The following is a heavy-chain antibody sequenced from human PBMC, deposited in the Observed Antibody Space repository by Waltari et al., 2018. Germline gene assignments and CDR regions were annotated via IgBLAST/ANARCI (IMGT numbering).Heavy chain of an antibody. CDR2: MNPNSGDT. J-gene: IGHJ3*02. CDR1: GYTFITYD. V-gene: IGHV1-8*02. Sequence: VQLVQAGAEVKNPGASVKVSCKACGYTFITYDINRVRQAAGQGLEWLGWMNPNSGDTGYAQKFQGRVSLTRDTSVSTAYMELSSLRPEDTAVYYCARWQKETDAFDIWGQGTVVTVSP. CDR3: ARWQKETDAFDI. D-gene: IGHD5-12*01.